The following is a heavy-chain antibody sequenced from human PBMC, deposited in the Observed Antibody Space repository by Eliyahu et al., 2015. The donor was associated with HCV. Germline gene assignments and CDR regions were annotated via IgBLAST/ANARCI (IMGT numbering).Heavy chain of an antibody. Sequence: EVQLVESGGGLVQPGGSLRLSCAASGFTFXSYDMHWVRQATGKGLEWVSAIGTAGDPYYPGSVKGRFTISRENAKNSLYLQMNSLRAGDTAVYYCARACSSTSCLYGMDVWGQGTTVTVSS. D-gene: IGHD2-2*01. CDR3: ARACSSTSCLYGMDV. CDR1: GFTFXSYD. J-gene: IGHJ6*02. V-gene: IGHV3-13*05. CDR2: IGTAGDP.